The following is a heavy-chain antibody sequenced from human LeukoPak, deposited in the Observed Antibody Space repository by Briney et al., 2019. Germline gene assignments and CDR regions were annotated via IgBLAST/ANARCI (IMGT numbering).Heavy chain of an antibody. CDR2: ISGSGGTT. Sequence: PGGSLRLSCAASGFTFSSYAMSWVRQAPGKGLEWVAVISGSGGTTYYADSVKGRFTTSRDNSKNTVDLQMESLRAEDTAVYYCAKDLHNCNSVGVHWGQGTLVTVSS. CDR1: GFTFSSYA. J-gene: IGHJ4*02. V-gene: IGHV3-23*01. CDR3: AKDLHNCNSVGVH. D-gene: IGHD1-1*01.